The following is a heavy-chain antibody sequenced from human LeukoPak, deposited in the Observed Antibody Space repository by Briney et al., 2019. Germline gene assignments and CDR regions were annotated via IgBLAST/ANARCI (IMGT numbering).Heavy chain of an antibody. CDR3: ARDRWYAFDY. J-gene: IGHJ4*02. V-gene: IGHV1-18*01. Sequence: ASVKVSCKASGYTFTINGISWVRQAPGRGLEWMGWISANSGDTIYAEKFHGRVTLTRDTSTGTAYMELDSLTYDDTAVYYCARDRWYAFDYWRQGTLVTVSS. CDR2: ISANSGDT. D-gene: IGHD6-13*01. CDR1: GYTFTING.